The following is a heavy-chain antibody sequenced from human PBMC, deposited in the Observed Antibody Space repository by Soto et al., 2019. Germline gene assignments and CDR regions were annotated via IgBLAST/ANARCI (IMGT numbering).Heavy chain of an antibody. J-gene: IGHJ3*02. CDR1: GFTFGDYA. CDR3: TRVYAGSPGYCSGGSCFDAFDI. CDR2: IRSKAYGGTT. V-gene: IGHV3-49*03. D-gene: IGHD2-15*01. Sequence: EVQLVESGGGLVQPGRSLRLSCTASGFTFGDYAMSWFRQAPGKGLEWVGFIRSKAYGGTTEYAASVKGRFTISRDDSKSITYLQMNSLKTEDTAVYCCTRVYAGSPGYCSGGSCFDAFDIWVQGTMVTVSS.